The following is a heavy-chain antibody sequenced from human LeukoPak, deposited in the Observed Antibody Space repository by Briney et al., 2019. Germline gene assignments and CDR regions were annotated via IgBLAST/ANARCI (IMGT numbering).Heavy chain of an antibody. V-gene: IGHV4-59*08. CDR3: TRLLNNDNAGDPDTFDI. J-gene: IGHJ3*02. CDR2: ISYSGST. D-gene: IGHD4-17*01. Sequence: PSETLSLTCSVSGDSISRHYWSWIRQPPGKGLEWTGYISYSGSTRYNPSFQSRVTISMEMSKTHFSLKLTSVTAADTAVYYCTRLLNNDNAGDPDTFDIWGPGTMVTVSS. CDR1: GDSISRHY.